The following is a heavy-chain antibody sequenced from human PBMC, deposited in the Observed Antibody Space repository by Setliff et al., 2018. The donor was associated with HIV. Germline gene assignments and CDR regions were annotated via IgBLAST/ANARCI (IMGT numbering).Heavy chain of an antibody. V-gene: IGHV4-4*08. D-gene: IGHD1-20*01. CDR3: ARAITFHDAFDI. Sequence: SETLSLTCTVSGDSSSNDYWTWVRQPPGKGLEWIGNIHTSGTTKYNPSLNSRVTISVDMSKSQFSLRLSSVTAADTAMYYCARAITFHDAFDIWGQGTMVTVSS. J-gene: IGHJ3*02. CDR1: GDSSSNDY. CDR2: IHTSGTT.